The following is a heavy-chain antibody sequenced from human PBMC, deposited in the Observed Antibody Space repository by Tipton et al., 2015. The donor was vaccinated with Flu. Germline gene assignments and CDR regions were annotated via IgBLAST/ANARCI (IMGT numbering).Heavy chain of an antibody. J-gene: IGHJ2*01. V-gene: IGHV3-48*03. D-gene: IGHD1-1*01. Sequence: SLRLSCAASGFTFSYYEMNWVRQAPGKGLEWVAYISSSSKKIYYVDSVKGRFTISRDNAKDSLYLQMNSLRAEDTAVYYCARDHPEYIDNPQWFFDLWGRGTLVAVSS. CDR1: GFTFSYYE. CDR2: ISSSSKKI. CDR3: ARDHPEYIDNPQWFFDL.